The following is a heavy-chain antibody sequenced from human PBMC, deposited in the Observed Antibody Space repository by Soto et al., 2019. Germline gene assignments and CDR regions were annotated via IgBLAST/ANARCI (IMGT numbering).Heavy chain of an antibody. Sequence: EVHLVESGGGLVQPGGSLRLSCAASGFTFSSYWMTWVRQAPGKGLEWVANTKPDGSEKNYVGSGKGRFTISRDNAKNSLFLQMDSLRAEDTAVYYCARVAYVDESFDYWGQGTLVTVSS. CDR1: GFTFSSYW. J-gene: IGHJ4*02. CDR3: ARVAYVDESFDY. V-gene: IGHV3-7*01. CDR2: TKPDGSEK. D-gene: IGHD2-21*01.